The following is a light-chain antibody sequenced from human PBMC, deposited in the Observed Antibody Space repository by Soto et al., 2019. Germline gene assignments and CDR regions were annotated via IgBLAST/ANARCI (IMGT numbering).Light chain of an antibody. Sequence: DSVMTQCADSLGVSLGARATINCRSSQSVLYSSNNKNYLAWYQQKPRQPPKLLIYWASARESGVPDRFSGSGSGTDFTLTISSLQAEDVALYYCQQYYSTPWTFGPGTKVDIK. CDR2: WAS. V-gene: IGKV4-1*01. J-gene: IGKJ1*01. CDR3: QQYYSTPWT. CDR1: QSVLYSSNNKNY.